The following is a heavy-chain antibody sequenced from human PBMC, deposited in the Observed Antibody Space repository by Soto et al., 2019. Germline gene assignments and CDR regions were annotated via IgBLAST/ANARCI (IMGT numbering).Heavy chain of an antibody. J-gene: IGHJ3*02. CDR3: TTDQRFGRDAFDI. CDR2: IKSKTDGGTT. V-gene: IGHV3-15*07. D-gene: IGHD3-10*01. CDR1: GFTFSNAW. Sequence: GGSLRLSCAASGFTFSNAWMNWVRQAPGKGLEWVGRIKSKTDGGTTDYAAPVKGRFTISRDDSKNTLYLQMNSLKTEDTAVYYCTTDQRFGRDAFDIWGQGTMVTVSS.